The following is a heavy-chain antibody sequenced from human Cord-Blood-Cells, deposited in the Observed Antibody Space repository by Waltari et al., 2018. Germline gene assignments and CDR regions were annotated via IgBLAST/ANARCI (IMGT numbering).Heavy chain of an antibody. V-gene: IGHV1-69*01. CDR3: ASAGSQVYSSSWYLDY. Sequence: QVQLVQSGAEVKKPGSSVKVSCKASGGTFSSYAISWLRPAPGQGLEWMGGIIPIFGTANYAQKFQGRVTITADESTSTAYMELSSLRSEDTAVYYCASAGSQVYSSSWYLDYWGQGTLVTVSS. CDR1: GGTFSSYA. J-gene: IGHJ4*02. D-gene: IGHD6-13*01. CDR2: IIPIFGTA.